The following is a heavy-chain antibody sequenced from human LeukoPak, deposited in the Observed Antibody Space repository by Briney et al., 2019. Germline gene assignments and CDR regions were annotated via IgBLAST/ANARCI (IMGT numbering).Heavy chain of an antibody. CDR3: ARRMAVGGKVDY. CDR1: GGSISSNNYY. CDR2: IYYSGST. D-gene: IGHD6-19*01. Sequence: PSETLSLTCTVSGGSISSNNYYWGWIRQPPGKGLEWIGSIYYSGSTYYNPSLKSRVTISVDTSKYQFSLRLSSVTAADTAVYFCARRMAVGGKVDYWGQGTLVTVSS. V-gene: IGHV4-39*01. J-gene: IGHJ4*02.